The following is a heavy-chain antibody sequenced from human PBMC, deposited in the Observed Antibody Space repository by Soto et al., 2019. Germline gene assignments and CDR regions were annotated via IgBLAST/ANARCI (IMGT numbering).Heavy chain of an antibody. CDR1: GFTFSSYA. CDR3: AKDHCSSTSCLKDTDSKGY. D-gene: IGHD2-2*01. CDR2: ISGSGGST. V-gene: IGHV3-23*01. Sequence: GGSLRLSCAASGFTFSSYAMSWVRQAPGKGLEWVSAISGSGGSTYYADSVKGRFTISRDNSKNTLYLQMNSLRAEDTAVYYCAKDHCSSTSCLKDTDSKGYWGQGTLVTGSS. J-gene: IGHJ4*02.